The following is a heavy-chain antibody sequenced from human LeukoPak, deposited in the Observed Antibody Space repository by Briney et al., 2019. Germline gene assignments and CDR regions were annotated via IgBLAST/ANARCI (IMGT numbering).Heavy chain of an antibody. D-gene: IGHD1-26*01. CDR2: IYYSGST. J-gene: IGHJ3*02. CDR1: GGSISSSSYY. V-gene: IGHV4-39*01. CDR3: ARHPRVGATSDDAFDI. Sequence: PSQTLSLTCTVSGGSISSSSYYWGWIRQPPGKGLEWIGSIYYSGSTYYNPSLKSRVTISVDTSKNQFSLKLSSVTAADTAVYYCARHPRVGATSDDAFDIWGQGTMVTVSS.